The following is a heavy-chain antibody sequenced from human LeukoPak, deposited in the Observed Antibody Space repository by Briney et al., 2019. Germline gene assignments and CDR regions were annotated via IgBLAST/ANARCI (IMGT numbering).Heavy chain of an antibody. Sequence: GGSLRLSCAASGFTFSSYAMHWVRQAPGKGLEWVAIISYDAANKYYADSVKGRFTISRDNSKNTLSLQMNSLRTEDTAVYFCAKGVDTWFDPWGQGTLVTVSS. V-gene: IGHV3-30-3*01. CDR3: AKGVDTWFDP. CDR1: GFTFSSYA. J-gene: IGHJ5*02. CDR2: ISYDAANK.